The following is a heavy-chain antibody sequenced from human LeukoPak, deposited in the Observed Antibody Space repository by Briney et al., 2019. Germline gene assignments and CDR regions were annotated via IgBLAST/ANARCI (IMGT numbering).Heavy chain of an antibody. CDR3: AKWGPYCVGDYCPALDS. CDR1: RFTFSNYW. Sequence: GGSLRLSCVASRFTFSNYWMSWVRQAPGKGLEWVANINQDGSKKRYADSMKGRFTISRDNAKESLFLQLSSQRAEDTAVYYCAKWGPYCVGDYCPALDSWGPGTLVTVSS. V-gene: IGHV3-7*01. CDR2: INQDGSKK. D-gene: IGHD2-21*02. J-gene: IGHJ4*02.